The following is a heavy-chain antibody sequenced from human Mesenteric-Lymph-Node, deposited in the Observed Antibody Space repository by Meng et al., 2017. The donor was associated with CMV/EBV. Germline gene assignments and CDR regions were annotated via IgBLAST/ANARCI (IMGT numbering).Heavy chain of an antibody. V-gene: IGHV3-21*01. D-gene: IGHD3-10*01. CDR3: ARDAGSRTFDY. CDR2: ISSSSSHI. Sequence: GESLKISCAASGFTFSSYSMNWVRQAPGKGLEWVSSISSSSSHIYYADSVKGRFTISRDNAKNSLYLQMNSLRAEDTAVYYCARDAGSRTFDYWGQGTLVTVSS. CDR1: GFTFSSYS. J-gene: IGHJ4*02.